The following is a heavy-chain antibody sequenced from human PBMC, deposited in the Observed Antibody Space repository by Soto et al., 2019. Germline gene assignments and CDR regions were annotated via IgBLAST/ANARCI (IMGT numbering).Heavy chain of an antibody. J-gene: IGHJ6*02. D-gene: IGHD6-13*01. CDR2: IIPIFGTA. V-gene: IGHV1-69*13. CDR1: GGTFSSYA. CDR3: ARVFIAAAGGFGYYYGMDV. Sequence: SVKVSCKASGGTFSSYAISWVRQAPGQGLEWMGGIIPIFGTANYAQKFQGRVTITADESTSTAYMELSSLRSEDTAVYYCARVFIAAAGGFGYYYGMDVWGQGTTVTVSS.